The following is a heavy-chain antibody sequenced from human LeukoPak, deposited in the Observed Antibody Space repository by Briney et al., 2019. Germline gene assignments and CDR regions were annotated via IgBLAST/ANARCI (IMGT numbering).Heavy chain of an antibody. CDR3: ARGRTFDN. CDR1: GGSISSYY. CDR2: IYDRGST. J-gene: IGHJ4*02. Sequence: SEALSLTCTVSGGSISSYYWSWIRQPPGKGLEWIGNIYDRGSTKYNPSLKSRVTISVDTSKNQFSLRLSSVTAADTAVYYCARGRTFDNWGQGTLVTVSS. V-gene: IGHV4-59*01.